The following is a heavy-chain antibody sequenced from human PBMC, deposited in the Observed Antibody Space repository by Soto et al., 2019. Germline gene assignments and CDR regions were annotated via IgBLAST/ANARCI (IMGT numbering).Heavy chain of an antibody. D-gene: IGHD3-22*01. J-gene: IGHJ4*02. Sequence: SETLSLTCAVYGGSFSSYFWSWIRQPPGKGLEWIGEIFHGGSTNYSPSLKSRVTISVDTSKNQFPLELSSVTAADTAVYYCARPHYDSNTFYYFFDYWGQGTLVTVSS. CDR2: IFHGGST. CDR3: ARPHYDSNTFYYFFDY. CDR1: GGSFSSYF. V-gene: IGHV4-34*12.